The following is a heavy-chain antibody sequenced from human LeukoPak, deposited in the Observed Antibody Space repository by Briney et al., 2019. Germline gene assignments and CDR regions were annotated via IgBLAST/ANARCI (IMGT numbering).Heavy chain of an antibody. D-gene: IGHD6-13*01. V-gene: IGHV1-18*01. CDR1: DYTFTSYG. J-gene: IGHJ4*02. CDR3: ARGGPFSIAAARVYYFDY. CDR2: TSPYSDNT. Sequence: GASVKVSCKASDYTFTSYGISWVRQAPGQGLEWMGWTSPYSDNTNYAQNLQGRVTMTTDTSTSTAYMELRSLTSDDTAMYYCARGGPFSIAAARVYYFDYWGQGTLVTVSS.